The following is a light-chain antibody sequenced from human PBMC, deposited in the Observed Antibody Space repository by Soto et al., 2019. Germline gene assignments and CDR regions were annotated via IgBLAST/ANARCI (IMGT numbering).Light chain of an antibody. CDR2: DAS. CDR3: QQYNTYWT. V-gene: IGKV1-33*01. Sequence: DIQMTQSPSSLSASVGDRVTITCQASQDISDHLNWYQQKPGKAPKLLIYDASNLETGVPSRFSGSGSGTEFTLIISSLQPDDFATYYCQQYNTYWTFGQGTKVDIK. J-gene: IGKJ1*01. CDR1: QDISDH.